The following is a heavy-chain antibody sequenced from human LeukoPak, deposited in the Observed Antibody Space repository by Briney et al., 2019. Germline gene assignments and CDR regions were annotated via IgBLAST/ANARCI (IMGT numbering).Heavy chain of an antibody. Sequence: GASVKVSCKASGFTFTSSAVQWVRQARGQRLEWIGWIVVGSGNTNYAQKFQERVTITRDMSTSTAYMELSSLRSDDTAVYYCARDGCSSTSCRYYYYYMDVWGKGTTVTVSS. V-gene: IGHV1-58*01. D-gene: IGHD2-2*01. J-gene: IGHJ6*03. CDR2: IVVGSGNT. CDR3: ARDGCSSTSCRYYYYYMDV. CDR1: GFTFTSSA.